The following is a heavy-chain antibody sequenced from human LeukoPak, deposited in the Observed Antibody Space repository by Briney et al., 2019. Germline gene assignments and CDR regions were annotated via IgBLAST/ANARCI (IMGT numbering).Heavy chain of an antibody. V-gene: IGHV4-39*07. CDR2: IYYSGST. CDR3: ARDHLTMARYSYGMDV. Sequence: SETLSLTCTVSGGSIRSSSYYWGWIRQSPGKGLEWIGSIYYSGSTYYNPSLKSRVTISVDTSKNQFSLKLSSVTAADTAVYYCARDHLTMARYSYGMDVWGQGTTVTVSS. J-gene: IGHJ6*02. CDR1: GGSIRSSSYY. D-gene: IGHD3-10*01.